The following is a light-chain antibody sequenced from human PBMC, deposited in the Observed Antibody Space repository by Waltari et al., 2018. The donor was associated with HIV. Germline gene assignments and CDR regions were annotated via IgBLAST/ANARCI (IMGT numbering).Light chain of an antibody. J-gene: IGLJ1*01. CDR1: SSDIGTFEL. CDR3: CSYAGRSIYV. Sequence: QPALTQPASVSGSPGQSITLSCSVTSSDIGTFELVSLYQQHPGKAPKVIVYEVTKRPSGTSDRFSGSKSGNTASLTISGLQAEDEADYYCCSYAGRSIYVFGTGTTVTVL. CDR2: EVT. V-gene: IGLV2-23*02.